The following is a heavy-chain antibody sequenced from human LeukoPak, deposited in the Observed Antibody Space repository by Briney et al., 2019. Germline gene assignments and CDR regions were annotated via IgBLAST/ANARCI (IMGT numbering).Heavy chain of an antibody. Sequence: GGSLRLSCAASGFTFRSYWMHWVRHAPGKGLVWVSHIHSDGSSTIYADSVQGRFTISRDNAKNTLYLQMNSLRAEDTAVYYCTRHNYGYDYWGQGTLVTVSS. J-gene: IGHJ4*02. D-gene: IGHD3-10*01. CDR1: GFTFRSYW. CDR3: TRHNYGYDY. CDR2: IHSDGSST. V-gene: IGHV3-74*01.